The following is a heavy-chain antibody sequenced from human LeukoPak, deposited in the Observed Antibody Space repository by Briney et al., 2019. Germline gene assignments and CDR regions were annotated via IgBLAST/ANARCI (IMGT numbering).Heavy chain of an antibody. J-gene: IGHJ4*02. V-gene: IGHV1-18*01. CDR3: ARDPTQWLRYGYFDF. D-gene: IGHD5-12*01. CDR1: GYTFTSYG. CDR2: ISAYNGNT. Sequence: ASVKVSCKASGYTFTSYGISWVRQAPGQGLEWMGWISAYNGNTNYAQKLQGRVTMTTDTSTSTAYMELRSLRSDDTAVYYCARDPTQWLRYGYFDFWGRGTLVTVSS.